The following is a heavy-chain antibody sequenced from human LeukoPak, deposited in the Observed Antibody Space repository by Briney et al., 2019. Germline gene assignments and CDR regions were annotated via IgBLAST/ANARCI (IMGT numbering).Heavy chain of an antibody. J-gene: IGHJ6*03. Sequence: PSETLSLTCTVSGGSISSYYWSWIRQPPGKGLEWIGYIYYSGSTNYNPSLKSRVTISVDTSKNQFSLKLSSVTAADTAVCYCARVAAATPYYYYYMDVWGKGTTVTISS. V-gene: IGHV4-59*01. CDR3: ARVAAATPYYYYYMDV. D-gene: IGHD2-15*01. CDR2: IYYSGST. CDR1: GGSISSYY.